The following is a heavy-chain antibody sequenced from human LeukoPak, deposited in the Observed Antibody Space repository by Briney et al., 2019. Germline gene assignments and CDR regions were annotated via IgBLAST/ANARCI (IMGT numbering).Heavy chain of an antibody. J-gene: IGHJ6*02. CDR3: ARGLVDTAMVPYYYYGMDV. D-gene: IGHD5-18*01. V-gene: IGHV1-69*13. Sequence: RASVKVSCKASGGTFSSYAISWVRQAPGQGLEWMGGIIPIFGTANYAQKFQGRVTITADESTSTAYMELSSLRSGDTAVYYCARGLVDTAMVPYYYYGMDVWGQGTTVTVSS. CDR2: IIPIFGTA. CDR1: GGTFSSYA.